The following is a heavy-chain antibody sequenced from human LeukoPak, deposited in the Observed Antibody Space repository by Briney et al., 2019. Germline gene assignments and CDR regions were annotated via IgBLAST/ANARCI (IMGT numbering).Heavy chain of an antibody. CDR2: INPNSGGT. CDR1: GYTFSGYY. D-gene: IGHD1-7*01. J-gene: IGHJ4*02. CDR3: AREELLAFDY. Sequence: ASVKVSCKASGYTFSGYYMHWVRQAPGQGLEWMGWINPNSGGTNYAQKFQGRVIMTTDTSIGTAYMELSRLRSDDTAVYYCAREELLAFDYWGQGSLVTVSS. V-gene: IGHV1-2*02.